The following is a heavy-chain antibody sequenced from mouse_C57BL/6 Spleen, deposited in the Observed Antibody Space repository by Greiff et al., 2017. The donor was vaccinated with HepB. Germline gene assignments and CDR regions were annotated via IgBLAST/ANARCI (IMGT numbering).Heavy chain of an antibody. CDR2: INPNNGGT. CDR3: ARAGWGNYFDY. Sequence: EVQLQQSGPELVKPGASVKISCKASGYTFTDYYMNWVKQNHGKSLEWIGDINPNNGGTSYNQKFKGKATLTVDKSSSTAYMELRSLTSEDSAVYYCARAGWGNYFDYWGQGTTLTVAS. D-gene: IGHD3-1*01. V-gene: IGHV1-26*01. CDR1: GYTFTDYY. J-gene: IGHJ2*01.